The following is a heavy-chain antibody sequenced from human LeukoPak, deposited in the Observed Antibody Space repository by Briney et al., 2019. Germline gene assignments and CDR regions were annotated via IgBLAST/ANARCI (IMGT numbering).Heavy chain of an antibody. D-gene: IGHD2-15*01. V-gene: IGHV5-51*01. CDR1: GCRFTSYW. CDR3: ARRGSFRYCSGGSCPFNWFDP. Sequence: GESLKISCKGAGCRFTSYWIGWGRQMPGKGLEGMGIIYPGDSDTRYSPSFQGQVTISAGQSISTAYLQWSSLKASDTAMYYCARRGSFRYCSGGSCPFNWFDPWGQGTLVTVSS. CDR2: IYPGDSDT. J-gene: IGHJ5*02.